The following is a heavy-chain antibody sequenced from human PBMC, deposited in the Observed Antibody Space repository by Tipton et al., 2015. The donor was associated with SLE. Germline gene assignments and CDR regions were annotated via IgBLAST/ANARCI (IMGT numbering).Heavy chain of an antibody. D-gene: IGHD2-21*02. V-gene: IGHV5-51*03. Sequence: VQLVQSGAEVNTPGESLKISCKGSGYSFTDYWIGWVRQMPGKGLEWMGIIYPGDSDTRYSPSLQGQVTISADKSINTAFLQWSSLKASDTATYFCARRGGDGWTDSWGQGTLVTVSS. J-gene: IGHJ4*02. CDR2: IYPGDSDT. CDR1: GYSFTDYW. CDR3: ARRGGDGWTDS.